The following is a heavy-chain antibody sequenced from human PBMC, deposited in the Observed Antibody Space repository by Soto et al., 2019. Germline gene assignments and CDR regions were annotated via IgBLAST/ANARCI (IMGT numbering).Heavy chain of an antibody. J-gene: IGHJ4*02. CDR2: IYYSGST. D-gene: IGHD3-10*01. CDR1: GGSISSGGYY. V-gene: IGHV4-31*03. CDR3: AREAPYDSGSYYNVLRIFDY. Sequence: SETLSLTCTVSGGSISSGGYYWSWIRQHPGKGLEWIGYIYYSGSTYYNPSLKSRVTISVDTSKNQFSLKLSPVTAADTAVYYCAREAPYDSGSYYNVLRIFDYWGQGTLVTVSS.